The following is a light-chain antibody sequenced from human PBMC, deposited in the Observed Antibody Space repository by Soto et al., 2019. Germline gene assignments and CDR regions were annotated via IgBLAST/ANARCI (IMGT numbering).Light chain of an antibody. Sequence: DIQMTQSPSSLSASVGDRVSITCRASQSIRYYLNWYQQKPGKAPKLLINAASILQSGVPSRFSGSGSGTDFTLTISSLQPEDSATYYCQQSHSNAITFGQGIRLEIK. CDR3: QQSHSNAIT. J-gene: IGKJ5*01. CDR2: AAS. V-gene: IGKV1-39*01. CDR1: QSIRYY.